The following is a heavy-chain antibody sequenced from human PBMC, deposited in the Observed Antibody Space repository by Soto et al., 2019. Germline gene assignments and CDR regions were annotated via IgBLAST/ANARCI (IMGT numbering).Heavy chain of an antibody. CDR1: GGTFSSYA. V-gene: IGHV1-69*13. D-gene: IGHD1-7*01. Sequence: SVQVTCKASGGTFSSYAISWVRQAPGQGLEWMGGIIPIFGTANYAQKFQGRVTITADESTSTAYMELSSLRSEDTAVYYCARGDKSNWNYPLDYWGQGTRVTVSS. CDR3: ARGDKSNWNYPLDY. CDR2: IIPIFGTA. J-gene: IGHJ4*02.